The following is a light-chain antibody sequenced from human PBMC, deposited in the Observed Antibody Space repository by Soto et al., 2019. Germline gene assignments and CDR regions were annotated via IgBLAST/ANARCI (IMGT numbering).Light chain of an antibody. CDR1: QSVSSSF. V-gene: IGKV3-20*01. CDR2: GAS. Sequence: EIVLTQSPGTLSLSPGERATLSCRASQSVSSSFLAWYQQKPGQAPRLLIYGASSRATGIPDRFSGSGSGTHFPLTISRLEPEDCAVYYCQQYGSSPRTFGQGTKVDIK. CDR3: QQYGSSPRT. J-gene: IGKJ1*01.